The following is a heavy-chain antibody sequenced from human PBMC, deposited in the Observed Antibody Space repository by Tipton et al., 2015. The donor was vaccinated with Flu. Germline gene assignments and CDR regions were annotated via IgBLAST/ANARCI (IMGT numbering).Heavy chain of an antibody. V-gene: IGHV3-23*01. J-gene: IGHJ3*02. D-gene: IGHD3-3*01. Sequence: SLRLSCAASGFTFSSYAMSWVRQAPGKGLEWVSAISGSGGSTYYADSVKGRFTISRDNAKNSLYLQMNSLRAEDTALYYCAKGGGGPLWSAFDIWGQGTMVTVSS. CDR1: GFTFSSYA. CDR3: AKGGGGPLWSAFDI. CDR2: ISGSGGST.